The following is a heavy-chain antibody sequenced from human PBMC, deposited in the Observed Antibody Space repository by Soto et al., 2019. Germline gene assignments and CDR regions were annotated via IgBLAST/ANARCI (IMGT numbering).Heavy chain of an antibody. CDR1: GFTFSSYA. Sequence: QVQLVESGGGVVQPGRSLRLSCAASGFTFSSYAMHWVRQAPGKGLEWVAVISYDGGNKYYADSVKGRFTISRDNSKNALYLQMNSLRVEDTAVYYCARDRGGWYFDLWGRGTLVTVSS. CDR2: ISYDGGNK. V-gene: IGHV3-30-3*01. J-gene: IGHJ2*01. D-gene: IGHD5-12*01. CDR3: ARDRGGWYFDL.